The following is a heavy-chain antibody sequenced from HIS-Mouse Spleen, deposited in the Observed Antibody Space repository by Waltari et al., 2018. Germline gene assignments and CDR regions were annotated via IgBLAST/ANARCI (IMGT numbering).Heavy chain of an antibody. CDR1: GGSISSSSYY. J-gene: IGHJ2*01. D-gene: IGHD6-13*01. V-gene: IGHV4-39*07. Sequence: QLQLQESGPGLVKPSETLSLTCTVSGGSISSSSYYWGWIRQPPGKGLRGIGSITYRGSTHYNPALKSRVTISVATSKNQFSLKLSAVTAADTAVYYCAREIPYSSSWYDWYFDLWGRGTLVTVSS. CDR3: AREIPYSSSWYDWYFDL. CDR2: ITYRGST.